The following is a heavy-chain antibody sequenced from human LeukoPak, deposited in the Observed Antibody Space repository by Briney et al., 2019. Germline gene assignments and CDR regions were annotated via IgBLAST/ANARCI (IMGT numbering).Heavy chain of an antibody. Sequence: GRSLRLSCAASGFSVSSNFMTWVRQAPGKGLEWVSVIFSGGSTYYADSVKGRFTISRDNSKNTLYLQMNSLRAEDTAVYYCARGRRWDLLVSLIDASDIWGQGTMVTVSS. V-gene: IGHV3-53*01. CDR1: GFSVSSNF. D-gene: IGHD1-26*01. CDR2: IFSGGST. J-gene: IGHJ3*02. CDR3: ARGRRWDLLVSLIDASDI.